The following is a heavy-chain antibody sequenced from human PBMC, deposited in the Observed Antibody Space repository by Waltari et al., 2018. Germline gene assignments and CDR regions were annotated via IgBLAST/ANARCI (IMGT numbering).Heavy chain of an antibody. Sequence: QVHLVQSGAEVKKPGASVKVSCKASGYSLTIYSLHWVRQAPGQRLEWMGWLNAVNGNTKYSQKFQGRVTMTRETSISTAYMELSRLRSDDTAVYYCARGDNYYDSSGLHYFDYWGQGTLVTVSS. D-gene: IGHD3-22*01. CDR2: LNAVNGNT. J-gene: IGHJ4*02. V-gene: IGHV1-3*01. CDR1: GYSLTIYS. CDR3: ARGDNYYDSSGLHYFDY.